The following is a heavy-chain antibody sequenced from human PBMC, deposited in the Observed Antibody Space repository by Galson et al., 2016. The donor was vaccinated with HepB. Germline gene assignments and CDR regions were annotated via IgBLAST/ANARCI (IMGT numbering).Heavy chain of an antibody. CDR1: GFTFSDYT. CDR2: FYPGGST. Sequence: SLRLSCAASGFTFSDYTINWVRQAPGKGLEWVSIFYPGGSTYYGDSVKGRFTISRDNSKNTVYLQMNSLRVEDTAMYYCARGGSGPYSWDYWGQGTLITVSS. D-gene: IGHD2-15*01. V-gene: IGHV3-53*01. J-gene: IGHJ4*02. CDR3: ARGGSGPYSWDY.